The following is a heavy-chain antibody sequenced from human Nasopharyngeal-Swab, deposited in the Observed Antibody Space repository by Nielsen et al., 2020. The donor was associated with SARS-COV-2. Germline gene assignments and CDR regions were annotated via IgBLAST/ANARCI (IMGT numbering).Heavy chain of an antibody. D-gene: IGHD3-22*01. Sequence: GESLKISCAASGFTFSSSGMDWVRQAPGKGLEWVAVISYDGSNEYYGDSVKGRFTISRDNSKNTLYLQMNSLRVDDTAVYYCARDLGGYYGDWGQGTLVTVSS. CDR1: GFTFSSSG. CDR2: ISYDGSNE. J-gene: IGHJ4*02. V-gene: IGHV3-30*03. CDR3: ARDLGGYYGD.